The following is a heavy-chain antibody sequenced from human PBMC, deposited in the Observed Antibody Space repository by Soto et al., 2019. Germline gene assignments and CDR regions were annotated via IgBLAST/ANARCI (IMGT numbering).Heavy chain of an antibody. CDR3: TRVTQGWNPLSGYYYYGMDV. V-gene: IGHV3-49*04. D-gene: IGHD1-1*01. Sequence: GGSLRLSCTASGFTFGDYAMSWVRQAPGKGREWVGFIRSKAYGGTTEYAASVKGRSTISRDDSKSIAYLQMNSLKTEDTAVYYCTRVTQGWNPLSGYYYYGMDVWGQGTTVTVSS. J-gene: IGHJ6*02. CDR1: GFTFGDYA. CDR2: IRSKAYGGTT.